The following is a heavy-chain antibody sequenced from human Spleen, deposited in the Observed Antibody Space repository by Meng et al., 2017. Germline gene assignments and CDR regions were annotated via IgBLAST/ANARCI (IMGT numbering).Heavy chain of an antibody. CDR1: GFTFSSYS. CDR3: ARGNSGYDYY. Sequence: GESLKISCAASGFTFSSYSMNWVRQAPGKGLEWVAVISYDGSNKYYADSVKGRFTISRDNSKNTLYLQMNSLRAEDTAVYYCARGNSGYDYYWGQGTLVTVSS. D-gene: IGHD5-12*01. J-gene: IGHJ4*02. CDR2: ISYDGSNK. V-gene: IGHV3-30*03.